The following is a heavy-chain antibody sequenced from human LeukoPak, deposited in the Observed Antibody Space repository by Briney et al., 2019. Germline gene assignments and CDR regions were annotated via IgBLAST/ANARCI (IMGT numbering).Heavy chain of an antibody. Sequence: GGSLRLSCAASGFTFSSYGMHWVRQAPGKGLEWVSVIYSGGSTYYADSVKGRFTISRDNSKNTLYLQMNSLRAEDTAVYYCARAPAPDYDILTGYYTNNAFDIWGQGTMVTVSS. V-gene: IGHV3-NL1*01. CDR2: IYSGGST. CDR1: GFTFSSYG. CDR3: ARAPAPDYDILTGYYTNNAFDI. D-gene: IGHD3-9*01. J-gene: IGHJ3*02.